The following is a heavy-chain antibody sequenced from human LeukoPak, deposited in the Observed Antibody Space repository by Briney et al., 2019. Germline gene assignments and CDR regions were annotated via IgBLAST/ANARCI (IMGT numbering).Heavy chain of an antibody. CDR2: INWNGVST. Sequence: GGSLRLSCAASWFIFDDHGMSGVRQVSGKGLEWVSGINWNGVSTGYADSVKGRFTISRDNAKNSLYLQMNSLRAEDTALYHRVEDWGHSGYDPRYYYYYMDVWGKGTTVTVSS. CDR3: VEDWGHSGYDPRYYYYYMDV. J-gene: IGHJ6*03. V-gene: IGHV3-20*01. CDR1: WFIFDDHG. D-gene: IGHD5-12*01.